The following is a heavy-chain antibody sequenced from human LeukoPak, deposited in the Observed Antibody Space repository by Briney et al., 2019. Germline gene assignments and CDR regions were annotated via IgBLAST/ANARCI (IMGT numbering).Heavy chain of an antibody. CDR1: GYTFARHR. CDR3: ARDEYYYDSSGYYSPYYFDH. Sequence: ASVKVSCKASGYTFARHRITWVRPAPGQGLEWMGWVSPYKDNTNYAQKLQGRVTMTTDTSTSTAYMELRSLRSDDTAVYYCARDEYYYDSSGYYSPYYFDHWGQGTLVTVSS. V-gene: IGHV1-18*01. J-gene: IGHJ4*02. CDR2: VSPYKDNT. D-gene: IGHD3-22*01.